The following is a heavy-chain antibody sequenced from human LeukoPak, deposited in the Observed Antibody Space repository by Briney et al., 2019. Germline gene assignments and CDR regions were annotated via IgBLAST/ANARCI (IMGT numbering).Heavy chain of an antibody. V-gene: IGHV3-30*03. CDR3: ARDSYAGGN. J-gene: IGHJ4*02. CDR1: GFTFSSYG. D-gene: IGHD3-16*01. CDR2: ISYDGSNK. Sequence: PGRSLRLSCAASGFTFSSYGMHWVRQAPGKGLEWVAVISYDGSNKYYADSVKGRFTISRDNSKNTLYLQMNSLRAEDTAVYYCARDSYAGGNWGQGTLVTVSS.